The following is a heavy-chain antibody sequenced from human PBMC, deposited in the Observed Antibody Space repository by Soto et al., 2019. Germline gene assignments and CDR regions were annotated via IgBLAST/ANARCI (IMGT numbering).Heavy chain of an antibody. D-gene: IGHD2-15*01. Sequence: GGSLRLSCAASGFTFSSYGMHWVRQAPGKGLEWVAVISYDGSNKYYADSVKGRFTISRDNSKNTLYLQMNSLDAEEQAVYYCAKGGKVEVVAATWDYYYYYGMDVWGQGTTVTVSS. CDR2: ISYDGSNK. CDR3: AKGGKVEVVAATWDYYYYYGMDV. J-gene: IGHJ6*02. CDR1: GFTFSSYG. V-gene: IGHV3-30*18.